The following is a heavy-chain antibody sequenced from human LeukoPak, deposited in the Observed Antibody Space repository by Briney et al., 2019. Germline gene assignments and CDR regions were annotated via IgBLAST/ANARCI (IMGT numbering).Heavy chain of an antibody. Sequence: ASVKVPCKASGYTFTSYGISWVRQAPGQGLEWMGWISAYNGNTNYAQKLQGRVTMTTDTSTSTAYMELRSLRSDDTAVYYCARDGHIVVVTAPYYYYGMDVWGQGTTVTVSS. V-gene: IGHV1-18*01. CDR3: ARDGHIVVVTAPYYYYGMDV. D-gene: IGHD2-21*02. J-gene: IGHJ6*02. CDR2: ISAYNGNT. CDR1: GYTFTSYG.